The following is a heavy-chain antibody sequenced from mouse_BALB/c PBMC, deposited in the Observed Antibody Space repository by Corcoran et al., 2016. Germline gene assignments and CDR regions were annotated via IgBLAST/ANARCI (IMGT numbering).Heavy chain of an antibody. J-gene: IGHJ2*01. CDR2: ISYDGSN. V-gene: IGHV3-6*02. D-gene: IGHD1-1*01. CDR1: GYSITSGYY. CDR3: ARDYYGSSYFDY. Sequence: DVQLQESGPGLVKPSQSLSLTCSVTGYSITSGYYWNWIRQFPGNKLEWMGYISYDGSNNYNPSLKNRISITRDTSKNQSFLKLNSVTTEDTATYYCARDYYGSSYFDYWGQGTTLTVSS.